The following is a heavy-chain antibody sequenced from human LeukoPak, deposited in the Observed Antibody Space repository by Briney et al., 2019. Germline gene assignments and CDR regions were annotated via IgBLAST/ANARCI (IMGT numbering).Heavy chain of an antibody. CDR1: GFTLSNYN. Sequence: GGSLRLSCAASGFTLSNYNMNWVRQAPGKGLEWVSYISTSSITKYYADSVKGRFTLSRDNSKNTLYLQMNSLRAEDTAVYYCTSSSGYYSPFDYWGQGTLVTVSS. V-gene: IGHV3-48*01. CDR2: ISTSSITK. J-gene: IGHJ4*02. D-gene: IGHD3-22*01. CDR3: TSSSGYYSPFDY.